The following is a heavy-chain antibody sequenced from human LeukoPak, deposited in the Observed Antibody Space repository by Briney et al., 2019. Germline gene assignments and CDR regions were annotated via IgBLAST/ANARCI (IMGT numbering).Heavy chain of an antibody. CDR3: ARGGGNSGSATDR. D-gene: IGHD5-12*01. CDR2: ISYSGST. CDR1: GGSISSSDYY. V-gene: IGHV4-39*07. Sequence: TSETLSLTCTVSGGSISSSDYYWGWIRQPPGKGLEWIGSISYSGSTYYNPSLKSRVTISVDTSKNQFSLKLSSVTAADTAVYYCARGGGNSGSATDRWGQGTLVTVSS. J-gene: IGHJ5*02.